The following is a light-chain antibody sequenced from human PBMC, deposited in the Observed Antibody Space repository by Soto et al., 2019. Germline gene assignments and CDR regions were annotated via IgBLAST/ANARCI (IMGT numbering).Light chain of an antibody. CDR3: CSYAGSSTLV. J-gene: IGLJ2*01. CDR1: SSDVGGYNL. V-gene: IGLV2-23*01. Sequence: QPVLTQPASVSGSPGQSITISCTGTSSDVGGYNLVSWYQQHPGKAPKLMIYEGSKRPSGVSNRFSGSKSGNTASLTISGLQAEDEADYYCCSYAGSSTLVFGGGTKVTVL. CDR2: EGS.